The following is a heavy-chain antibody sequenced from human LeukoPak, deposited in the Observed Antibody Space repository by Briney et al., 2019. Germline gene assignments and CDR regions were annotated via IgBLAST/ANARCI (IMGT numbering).Heavy chain of an antibody. CDR1: GGSISSSSYY. CDR3: ARDLRGYSGYGGVGGY. J-gene: IGHJ4*02. D-gene: IGHD5-12*01. V-gene: IGHV4-39*07. Sequence: SETLSLTCTVSGGSISSSSYYWAWIRQTPGKGLEWIGSIYYTGSTYHNPSLKSRVTISLHTSKNQFSLRLSSVTAADTAVYYCARDLRGYSGYGGVGGYWGQGTLVTVSS. CDR2: IYYTGST.